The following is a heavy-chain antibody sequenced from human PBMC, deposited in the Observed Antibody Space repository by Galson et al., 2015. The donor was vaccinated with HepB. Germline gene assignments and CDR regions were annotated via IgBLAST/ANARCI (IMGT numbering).Heavy chain of an antibody. J-gene: IGHJ6*03. CDR1: GYPFINFG. Sequence: SVKVSCKASGYPFINFGITWVRQAPGQGLEWMGWISRYHGSTNYVQKFQGRLTMTTDTSTNTAYMELTSLRSDDTAVYYCARGTSEATTRAYYYYMDVWGKGTTVAGSS. CDR3: ARGTSEATTRAYYYYMDV. V-gene: IGHV1-18*01. CDR2: ISRYHGST. D-gene: IGHD1-26*01.